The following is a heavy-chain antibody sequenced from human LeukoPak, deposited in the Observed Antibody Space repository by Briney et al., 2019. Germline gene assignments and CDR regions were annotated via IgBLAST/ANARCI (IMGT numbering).Heavy chain of an antibody. CDR3: ARDLSGSLYFDY. D-gene: IGHD3-10*01. CDR2: LYISGST. CDR1: GASISSYY. V-gene: IGHV4-4*07. J-gene: IGHJ4*02. Sequence: PSETLSLTCTVSGASISSYYYNWIRQTAGGGLEWIGRLYISGSTGYNPSPKSRVTISVDTSNNQFSLKLNSVTAADTAVYFCARDLSGSLYFDYWGQGVLVTVSS.